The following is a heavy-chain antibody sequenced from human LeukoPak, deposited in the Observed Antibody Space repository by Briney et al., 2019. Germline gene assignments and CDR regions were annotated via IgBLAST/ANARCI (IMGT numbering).Heavy chain of an antibody. D-gene: IGHD2-15*01. CDR1: GGSFSGYY. CDR3: AGYCSGGSCYSGNYGMDV. J-gene: IGHJ6*02. CDR2: INHSGST. V-gene: IGHV4-34*01. Sequence: PSETLSLTCAVYGGSFSGYYWSWIRQPPGKGLEWIGEINHSGSTNYNPSLKSRVTISVDTSKNQFSLKLSSVTAADTAVYYCAGYCSGGSCYSGNYGMDVWGQGTTVTVSS.